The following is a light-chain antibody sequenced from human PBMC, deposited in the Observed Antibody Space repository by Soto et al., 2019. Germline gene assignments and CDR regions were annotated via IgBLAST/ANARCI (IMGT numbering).Light chain of an antibody. J-gene: IGKJ1*01. CDR3: QQYNSFTWT. CDR1: QSISSR. Sequence: DIQMTQSPSTLSASGGDRVTITCRASQSISSRLAWYQQEPGKAPKLLIYKASSLESGVPSRFSGSGSGTEFTLTISSLQPDAFATYYCQQYNSFTWTFGQGTKVEIK. V-gene: IGKV1-5*03. CDR2: KAS.